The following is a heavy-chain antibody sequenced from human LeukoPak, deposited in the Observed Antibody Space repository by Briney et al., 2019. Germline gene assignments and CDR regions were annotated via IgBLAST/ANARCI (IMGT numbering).Heavy chain of an antibody. CDR3: ARDLDSSGYHYDAFDI. CDR2: INPSGGST. J-gene: IGHJ3*02. V-gene: IGHV1-46*01. Sequence: GASVKVSCKVSGYTLTELSMHWVRQAPGQGLEWMGIINPSGGSTSYAQKFQGRVTMTRDTSTSTVYMELSSLRSEDTAVYYCARDLDSSGYHYDAFDIWGQGTVVTVSS. CDR1: GYTLTELS. D-gene: IGHD3-22*01.